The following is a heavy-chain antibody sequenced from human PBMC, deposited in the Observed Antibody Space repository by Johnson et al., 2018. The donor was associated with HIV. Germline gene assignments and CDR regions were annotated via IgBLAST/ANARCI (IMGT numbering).Heavy chain of an antibody. CDR3: AKAVGGYAFDI. D-gene: IGHD1-26*01. J-gene: IGHJ3*02. CDR2: ISYDGSNK. V-gene: IGHV3-30-3*01. Sequence: VQLVESGGGVVQPGRSLRLSCAASGFTFSSYAMHWVRQAPGKGLEWVAVISYDGSNKYYADSVKGRFTISRDNSKTTLYLQMNSLRVEDTAVYYCAKAVGGYAFDIWGQGTMVTVSS. CDR1: GFTFSSYA.